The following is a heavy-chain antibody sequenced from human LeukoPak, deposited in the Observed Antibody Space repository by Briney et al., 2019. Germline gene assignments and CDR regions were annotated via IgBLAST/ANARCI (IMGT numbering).Heavy chain of an antibody. CDR2: IYGADTI. CDR1: GFTISSSY. J-gene: IGHJ4*02. V-gene: IGHV3-66*01. D-gene: IGHD4/OR15-4a*01. Sequence: GGSLRLSCAASGFTISSSYMSWVRQVPGKGLEWVSCIYGADTIYYADFVKDRFTISRDSNRNIMYLQMNSLRAEDTAVYYCARGARGAYFDYWGQGTLVTVSS. CDR3: ARGARGAYFDY.